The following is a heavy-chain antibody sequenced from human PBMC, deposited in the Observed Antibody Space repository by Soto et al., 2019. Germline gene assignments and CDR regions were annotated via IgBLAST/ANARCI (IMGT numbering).Heavy chain of an antibody. D-gene: IGHD1-26*01. V-gene: IGHV3-7*04. CDR3: SGGVGDAV. CDR1: GFTFRRDW. CDR2: TNQDASEK. Sequence: EEQLVESGGGLVQPGGSLRLSCAVSGFTFRRDWMNWVRQAPGKGLEWVAHTNQDASEKYYVDSVKGRFTIFRDNAKNSLYLQMNSLRAEDTAVYYCSGGVGDAVWGQGTLVTVSS. J-gene: IGHJ4*02.